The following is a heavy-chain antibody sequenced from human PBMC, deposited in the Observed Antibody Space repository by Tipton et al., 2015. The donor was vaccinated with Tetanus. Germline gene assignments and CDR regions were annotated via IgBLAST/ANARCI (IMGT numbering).Heavy chain of an antibody. CDR1: GFTFNHYA. V-gene: IGHV3-23*01. CDR2: ISGSGDST. D-gene: IGHD2-15*01. Sequence: SLRLSCAASGFTFNHYAMSWVRQPPGKGLQWVSAISGSGDSTYYADSVKGRFTISRDNSRDTLYLQMNRLRAEDSAIYYCTQALSLGRVSWGQGPLVTVSS. J-gene: IGHJ5*02. CDR3: TQALSLGRVS.